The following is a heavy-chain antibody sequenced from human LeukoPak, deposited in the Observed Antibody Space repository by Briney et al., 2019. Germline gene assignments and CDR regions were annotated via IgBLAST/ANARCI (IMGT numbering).Heavy chain of an antibody. CDR3: AKDVSSSGSEY. CDR1: GFTFSSYA. Sequence: PGGSLRLSCAASGFTFSSYAMSWVRQAPGKGLEWVSAISAGGGSTYYAGSVKGRFTVSRDNSKKTLYLQMNSLRAEDTAVYYCAKDVSSSGSEYWGQGTLVTVSS. V-gene: IGHV3-23*01. D-gene: IGHD3-22*01. J-gene: IGHJ4*02. CDR2: ISAGGGST.